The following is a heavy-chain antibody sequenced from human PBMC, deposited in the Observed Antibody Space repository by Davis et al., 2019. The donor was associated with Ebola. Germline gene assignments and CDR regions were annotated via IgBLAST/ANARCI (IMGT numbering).Heavy chain of an antibody. CDR2: INAGNGNT. J-gene: IGHJ4*02. CDR3: ARNWGWFGYYFDY. Sequence: ASVKVSCKASGYTFTSYGITWVRQAPGQGLEWMGWINAGNGNTKYSQKFQGRVTITRDTSASTAYMELSSLRSEDTAVYYCARNWGWFGYYFDYWGQGTLVTVSS. V-gene: IGHV1-3*01. D-gene: IGHD3-10*01. CDR1: GYTFTSYG.